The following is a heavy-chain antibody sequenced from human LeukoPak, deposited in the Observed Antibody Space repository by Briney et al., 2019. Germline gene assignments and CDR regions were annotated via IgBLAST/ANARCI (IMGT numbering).Heavy chain of an antibody. V-gene: IGHV4-59*08. J-gene: IGHJ3*02. CDR3: ARHGLRDDAFDI. Sequence: PSETLSLTCTVSGGSISSYYCSWIRQPPGKGLEWIGYIYHSGSTNYNPSLKSRVIISVATSKNQFSLKLSSVTAADTAVYYCARHGLRDDAFDIWGQGKMVTVSS. CDR2: IYHSGST. D-gene: IGHD3-16*01. CDR1: GGSISSYY.